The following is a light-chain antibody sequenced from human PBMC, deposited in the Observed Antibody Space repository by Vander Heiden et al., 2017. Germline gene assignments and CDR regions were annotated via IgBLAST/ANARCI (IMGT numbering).Light chain of an antibody. J-gene: IGLJ2*01. V-gene: IGLV3-21*02. CDR1: NSGSKS. Sequence: NVLPQPPSLSVAPEQTDWITRGGDNSGSKSVHLYQQKPGQAPVLVVYDDRARPSGIPERFSGSNSGNTATLTISRVEVGDEADYYCQVWVGSSAPVFGGGTKLSVL. CDR2: DDR. CDR3: QVWVGSSAPV.